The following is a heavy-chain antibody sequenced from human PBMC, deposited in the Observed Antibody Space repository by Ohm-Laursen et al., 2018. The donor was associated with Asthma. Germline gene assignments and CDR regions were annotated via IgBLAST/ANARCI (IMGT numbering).Heavy chain of an antibody. D-gene: IGHD3-22*01. CDR1: GGSISSYY. V-gene: IGHV4-59*01. CDR2: IYYSGST. Sequence: GTLSLTCTVSGGSISSYYWSWIRQPPGQGLEWIGYIYYSGSTNYNPSLKSRVTISVDTSKNQFSLKLSSVTAADTAVYYCARVSSYYYDSSGYYFDYWGQGTLVTVSS. J-gene: IGHJ4*02. CDR3: ARVSSYYYDSSGYYFDY.